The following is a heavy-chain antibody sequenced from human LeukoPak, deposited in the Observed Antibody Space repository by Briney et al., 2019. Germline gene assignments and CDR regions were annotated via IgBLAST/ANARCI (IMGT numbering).Heavy chain of an antibody. V-gene: IGHV3-11*04. CDR3: ARRRIAVAGTNFDY. D-gene: IGHD6-19*01. CDR1: GFTFSDYY. CDR2: ISSSGSTI. Sequence: GGSLRLSCAASGFTFSDYYMSWIRQAPGKGLEWVSYISSSGSTIYYADSVKGRFTISRDNVKNSLYLQMNSLRAEDTAVYYCARRRIAVAGTNFDYWGQGTLVTVSS. J-gene: IGHJ4*02.